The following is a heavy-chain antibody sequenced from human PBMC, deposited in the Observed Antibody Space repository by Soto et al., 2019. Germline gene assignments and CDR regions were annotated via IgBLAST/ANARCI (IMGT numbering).Heavy chain of an antibody. Sequence: TLSLTCTVSGGSISTGGYYWSWIRQHPGKGLEWIGYIYYSGSTYYNPSLKSRVTISEDTSKNQFSLRLSSVTAADTAVYYCARYGRARYYYDSSGYSDSFDYWGQGTLVTV. D-gene: IGHD3-22*01. J-gene: IGHJ4*02. CDR2: IYYSGST. CDR1: GGSISTGGYY. V-gene: IGHV4-31*03. CDR3: ARYGRARYYYDSSGYSDSFDY.